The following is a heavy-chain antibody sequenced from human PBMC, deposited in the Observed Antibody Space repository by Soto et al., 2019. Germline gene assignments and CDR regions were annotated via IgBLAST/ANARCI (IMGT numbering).Heavy chain of an antibody. J-gene: IGHJ4*02. CDR1: GGTFSNYA. CDR3: AGGSFGVMITLDF. V-gene: IGHV1-69*01. CDR2: IIPVFGTP. Sequence: QVQLVQSGAEVKKPGSSVKVSCKASGGTFSNYAISWVRQDPGQGLEWMGGIIPVFGTPKYAQKFQSRVTITADPSTNTVYMELSSLRSDDTAMYYCAGGSFGVMITLDFWGQGTLVTVSS. D-gene: IGHD3-3*01.